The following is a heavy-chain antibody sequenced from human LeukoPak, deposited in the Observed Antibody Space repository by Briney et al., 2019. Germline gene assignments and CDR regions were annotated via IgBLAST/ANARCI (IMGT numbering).Heavy chain of an antibody. CDR2: IIPIFGTA. D-gene: IGHD6-19*01. Sequence: ASVKVSCKASGGTFSSYAISWVRQAPGQGLEWMGGIIPIFGTANYAQKFQGRVTITTDESTSTAYMELSSLRSEDTAVYYCARESGVAGTMFDPWGQGTLVTVSS. CDR1: GGTFSSYA. CDR3: ARESGVAGTMFDP. V-gene: IGHV1-69*05. J-gene: IGHJ5*02.